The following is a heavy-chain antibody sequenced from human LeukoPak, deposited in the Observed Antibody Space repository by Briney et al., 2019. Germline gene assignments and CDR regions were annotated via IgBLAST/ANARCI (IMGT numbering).Heavy chain of an antibody. V-gene: IGHV3-21*01. CDR2: ISSSSSYI. CDR1: GFTFSSYT. D-gene: IGHD3-10*02. J-gene: IGHJ6*04. Sequence: PGGSLRLSCAASGFTFSSYTMNWVRQAPGKGLEWVSSISSSSSYIYYADSVKGRFTISRDNAKNSPYLHMNSLRAEETAVYYCAELGITMIGGVWGKGTTVTISS. CDR3: AELGITMIGGV.